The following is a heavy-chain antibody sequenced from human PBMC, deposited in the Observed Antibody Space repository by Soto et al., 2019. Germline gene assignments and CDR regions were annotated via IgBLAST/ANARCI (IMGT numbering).Heavy chain of an antibody. V-gene: IGHV5-51*01. J-gene: IGHJ4*02. D-gene: IGHD2-15*01. CDR2: IYPGDSDT. Sequence: PGESLKISCKGSGYSFTSYWIGWVRQMPGKGLEWMGIIYPGDSDTRYSPSFQGQVTISADKSISTAYLQWSSLKASDTAMYYCARLRYCSGGSGYGFDYWGQGPLVTVSS. CDR3: ARLRYCSGGSGYGFDY. CDR1: GYSFTSYW.